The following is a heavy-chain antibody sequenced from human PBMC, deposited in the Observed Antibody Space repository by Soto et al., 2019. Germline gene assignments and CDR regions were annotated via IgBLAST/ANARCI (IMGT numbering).Heavy chain of an antibody. CDR3: ARSVVP. V-gene: IGHV4-31*03. CDR2: NYYSGIT. Sequence: PSETLSLTCTVSGGSISSGGYYWTWIRQHPGKGLEWIGYNYYSGITYYNPSLKSRVTISLDTSKNQFSLKLNSVTAADTAVYYCARSVVPSCHGPLATVSS. J-gene: IGHJ5*02. CDR1: GGSISSGGYY.